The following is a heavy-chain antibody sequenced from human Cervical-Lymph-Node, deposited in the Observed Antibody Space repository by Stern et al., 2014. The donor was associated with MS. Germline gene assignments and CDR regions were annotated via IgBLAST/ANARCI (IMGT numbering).Heavy chain of an antibody. CDR2: ISYDGSNK. D-gene: IGHD4-23*01. J-gene: IGHJ6*02. V-gene: IGHV3-30*18. CDR3: AKDWIDYGGLYGMDV. Sequence: VQLVESGGGVVQPGRSLRLSCATSGFPFNSYNMHWVRQAPGKGLDWVALISYDGSNKYYADSVKGRFTLSRDDSRNTLYLQMSSLRPEDTAIYYCAKDWIDYGGLYGMDVWGQGTKVTVSS. CDR1: GFPFNSYN.